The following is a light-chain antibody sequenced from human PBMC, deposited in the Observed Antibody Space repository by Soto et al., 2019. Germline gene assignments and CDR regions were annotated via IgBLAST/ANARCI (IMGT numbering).Light chain of an antibody. V-gene: IGKV1-5*01. Sequence: DIQMTQSPSTLSASVGDRVTITCRASQTVSSWLAWYQQKPGKAPNLLIYDASSLETGVPSRFSGSGSGTDFALTISSLQPDDFATYYCQQYNTYSTFGQGTRLEIK. CDR3: QQYNTYST. CDR2: DAS. J-gene: IGKJ2*01. CDR1: QTVSSW.